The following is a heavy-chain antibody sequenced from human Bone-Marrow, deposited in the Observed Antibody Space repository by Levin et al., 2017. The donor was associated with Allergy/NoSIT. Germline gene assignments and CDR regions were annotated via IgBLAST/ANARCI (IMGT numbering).Heavy chain of an antibody. CDR3: ASWAMYHYDRSAFDYFYYAMDV. J-gene: IGHJ6*02. Sequence: GESLKISCAASGILFSSYDMNWVRQAPGRGLEWVSSISAGGNYIYYADSVKGRFTISRDNAKNSLFLQMNSLRAEDTAVYYCASWAMYHYDRSAFDYFYYAMDVWGQGTTVTVSS. V-gene: IGHV3-21*01. CDR2: ISAGGNYI. D-gene: IGHD3-22*01. CDR1: GILFSSYD.